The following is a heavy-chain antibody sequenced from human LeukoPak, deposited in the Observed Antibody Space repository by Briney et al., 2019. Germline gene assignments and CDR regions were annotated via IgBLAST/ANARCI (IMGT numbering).Heavy chain of an antibody. CDR3: ARVLSGYCSGGSCPRPFDY. V-gene: IGHV1-46*01. Sequence: ASVKVSCKASGYTFTSYYMHWVRQAPGQGLEWMGIINPSGGSTSYAQKFQGRVTMTRDTSTGTVYMELSSLRSEDTAVYYCARVLSGYCSGGSCPRPFDYWGQGTLVTVSS. CDR2: INPSGGST. CDR1: GYTFTSYY. D-gene: IGHD2-15*01. J-gene: IGHJ4*02.